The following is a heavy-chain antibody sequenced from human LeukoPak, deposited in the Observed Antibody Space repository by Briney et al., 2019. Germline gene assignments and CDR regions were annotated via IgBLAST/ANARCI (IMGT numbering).Heavy chain of an antibody. V-gene: IGHV3-74*03. CDR1: GFTFCRYW. CDR3: ARAYCGGDCYSRAMDY. Sequence: PGGSLRLSCVASGFTFCRYWMRWVRQAPGKGLVWVSRINSEGSSTTYADSVKGRFTFSRDNAKNTLYLQMNSLRAEDTAVYYCARAYCGGDCYSRAMDYWGQGTLVTVSS. CDR2: INSEGSST. D-gene: IGHD2-21*02. J-gene: IGHJ4*02.